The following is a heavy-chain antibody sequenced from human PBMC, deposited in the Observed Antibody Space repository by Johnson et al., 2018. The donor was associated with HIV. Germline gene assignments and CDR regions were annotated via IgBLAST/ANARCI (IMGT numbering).Heavy chain of an antibody. Sequence: VQLVESGGGLIQPGGSLRLSCAASGFTVSSNYMSWVRQAPGKGLEWVSVIYSGGSTYYADSVKGRFTISSDNSKNTLYLQMNSLRAEDTAVYYCARVSSSSLGAFDIWGQGTMVTVSS. CDR1: GFTVSSNY. CDR2: IYSGGST. CDR3: ARVSSSSLGAFDI. J-gene: IGHJ3*02. V-gene: IGHV3-66*03. D-gene: IGHD6-6*01.